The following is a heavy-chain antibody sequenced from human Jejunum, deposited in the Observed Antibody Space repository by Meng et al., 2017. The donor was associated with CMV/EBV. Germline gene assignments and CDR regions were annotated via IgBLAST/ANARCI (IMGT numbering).Heavy chain of an antibody. V-gene: IGHV3-11*01. J-gene: IGHJ4*02. Sequence: LACAASGFPFGAYYMNWVRQAPGKGLEWVSYITGSGDIIYYADSVKGRFTISRDNAKSSLYLEINSLRAEDTAVYYCARGNYGFDYWGQGTLVTVSS. CDR1: GFPFGAYY. D-gene: IGHD4-17*01. CDR2: ITGSGDII. CDR3: ARGNYGFDY.